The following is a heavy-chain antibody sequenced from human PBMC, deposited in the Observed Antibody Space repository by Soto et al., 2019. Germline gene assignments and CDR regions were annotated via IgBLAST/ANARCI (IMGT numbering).Heavy chain of an antibody. CDR1: GFSFSSYA. Sequence: EVQLLESGGGLVQPGGSLRLSCAASGFSFSSYAMVWVRQAPGKGLEWVSVISARGGSLYFADSVKGRFTISRDNSKNVLSLERNSLRAEDTATYFCAKGSIEDSASVDNWGQGTLVVVSS. D-gene: IGHD1-26*01. V-gene: IGHV3-23*01. J-gene: IGHJ4*02. CDR2: ISARGGSL. CDR3: AKGSIEDSASVDN.